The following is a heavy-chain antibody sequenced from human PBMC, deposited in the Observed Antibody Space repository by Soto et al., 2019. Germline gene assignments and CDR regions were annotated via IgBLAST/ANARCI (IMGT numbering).Heavy chain of an antibody. J-gene: IGHJ4*02. V-gene: IGHV4-59*01. CDR2: IYYRGSA. CDR1: GGSINPYY. Sequence: QVQLQESGPGLVKPSETLSLTCTVSGGSINPYYWSWIRQPPGKGLEWIGSIYYRGSANNNPSHKSRLTISVDTSKNQLSLKLSSVTAADPAIYSCVRANYFDFWGQGTLVTVSS. CDR3: VRANYFDF.